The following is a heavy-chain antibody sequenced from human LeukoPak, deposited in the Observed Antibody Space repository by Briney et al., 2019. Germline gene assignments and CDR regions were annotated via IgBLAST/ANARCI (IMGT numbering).Heavy chain of an antibody. D-gene: IGHD3-3*01. J-gene: IGHJ6*02. CDR2: FYYSGST. CDR1: GGSISSYY. V-gene: IGHV4-59*08. CDR3: ARTYDFWSGHYYYGMDV. Sequence: PSETLSLTCTVSGGSISSYYWSWIRQPPGKGLEWIGYFYYSGSTNYNPSLKSRSTISVDTSKNQFSLKLSPVTAADTAVYYCARTYDFWSGHYYYGMDVWGQGTTVTVSS.